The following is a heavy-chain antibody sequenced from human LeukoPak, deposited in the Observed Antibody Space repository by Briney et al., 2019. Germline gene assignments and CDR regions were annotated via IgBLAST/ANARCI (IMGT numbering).Heavy chain of an antibody. Sequence: SETLSLTYTVSGGSISSYYWSWIRQPPGKGLEWIGYIFSSGSANYNPSLESRVTISLDRSRKQFSLKLKSVTAADTAVYYCARRSSDSTGLWAFDYWGQGTLVTVSS. V-gene: IGHV4-4*09. CDR3: ARRSSDSTGLWAFDY. CDR1: GGSISSYY. D-gene: IGHD3-22*01. CDR2: IFSSGSA. J-gene: IGHJ4*02.